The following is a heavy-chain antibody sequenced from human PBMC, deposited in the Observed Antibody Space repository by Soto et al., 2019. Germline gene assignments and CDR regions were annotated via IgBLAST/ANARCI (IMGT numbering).Heavy chain of an antibody. V-gene: IGHV3-53*01. CDR3: AKDVTADHYYYYYGMDV. J-gene: IGHJ6*02. CDR1: GLTVSSSY. CDR2: IYSAGST. D-gene: IGHD5-18*01. Sequence: GGSLRLSCAASGLTVSSSYMSWVRQAPGKGLQWVSVIYSAGSTYYANSVKGRFTISRDNSKNTLYLQMNSLRAEDTAVYYCAKDVTADHYYYYYGMDVWGQGTTVTV.